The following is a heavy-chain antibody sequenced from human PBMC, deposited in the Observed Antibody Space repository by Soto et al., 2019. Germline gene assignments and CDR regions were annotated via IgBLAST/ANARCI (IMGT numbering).Heavy chain of an antibody. CDR1: GYMFISYD. J-gene: IGHJ6*04. CDR2: MNPNSGNT. V-gene: IGHV1-8*01. Sequence: QVQLVQSGAEVKKPGASVKVSCKASGYMFISYDINWVRQATGQGPEWMGWMNPNSGNTGYAQKFQGRVTMTRNTSISTAYMELSSLRSEDTGVYYCARAVPAAKLHLDVWGTGPTVTVSS. CDR3: ARAVPAAKLHLDV. D-gene: IGHD2-2*01.